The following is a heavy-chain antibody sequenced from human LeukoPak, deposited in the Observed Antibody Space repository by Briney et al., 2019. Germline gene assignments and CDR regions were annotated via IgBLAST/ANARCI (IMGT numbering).Heavy chain of an antibody. CDR2: IYYSGST. J-gene: IGHJ3*02. Sequence: SETLSLTCTVSGGSISSYYWSWIRQPPGKGLEWIGYIYYSGSTNYNPSLKSRVTISVDTSKNQFSLKLSSVTAADTAVYYCARAVGITIFGVVLYDAFDIWGQGTMVTVSS. V-gene: IGHV4-59*12. D-gene: IGHD3-3*01. CDR3: ARAVGITIFGVVLYDAFDI. CDR1: GGSISSYY.